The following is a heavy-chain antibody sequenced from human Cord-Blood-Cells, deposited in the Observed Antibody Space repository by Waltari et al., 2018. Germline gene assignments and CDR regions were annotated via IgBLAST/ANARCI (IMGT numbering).Heavy chain of an antibody. CDR1: GGTFSSYA. CDR2: LIPIFGTA. Sequence: QVQLVQSGAEVKKPGSSVKVSCKASGGTFSSYAISWVRQAPGQGLEWMGGLIPIFGTANYAQKFQGRVTITADESTSTAYMELSSLRSEDTAVYYCARDLKYYGSGSYYAFDIWGQGTMVTVSS. J-gene: IGHJ3*02. CDR3: ARDLKYYGSGSYYAFDI. D-gene: IGHD3-10*01. V-gene: IGHV1-69*01.